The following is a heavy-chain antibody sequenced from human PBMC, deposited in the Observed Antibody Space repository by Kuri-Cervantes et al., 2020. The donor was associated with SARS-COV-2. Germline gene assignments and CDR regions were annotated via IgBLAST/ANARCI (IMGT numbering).Heavy chain of an antibody. D-gene: IGHD5-24*01. Sequence: GESLKISCAASGFTFSDYSMNWVRQAPGKGLEWVSYIGSSSSIIYYADSMKGRFTISRDNAKNSLSLQMNSLRAEDTAVYYCAKTSGYNYYFAYWGQGSLVTVSS. CDR1: GFTFSDYS. J-gene: IGHJ4*02. CDR3: AKTSGYNYYFAY. V-gene: IGHV3-48*01. CDR2: IGSSSSII.